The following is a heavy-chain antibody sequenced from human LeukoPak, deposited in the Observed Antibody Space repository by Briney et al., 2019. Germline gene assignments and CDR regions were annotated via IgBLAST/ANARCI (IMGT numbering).Heavy chain of an antibody. CDR2: IYYSGST. J-gene: IGHJ4*02. CDR1: GGSISSSSYY. V-gene: IGHV4-39*01. Sequence: ASETLSLTCTVSGGSISSSSYYWGWIRQPPGKGLEWIGSIYYSGSTYYNPSLKSRVTISVDTSKNQFSLKLSSVTAADEAVYYCARHIVVVPAAMRNPFDYWGQGTLVTVSS. D-gene: IGHD2-2*01. CDR3: ARHIVVVPAAMRNPFDY.